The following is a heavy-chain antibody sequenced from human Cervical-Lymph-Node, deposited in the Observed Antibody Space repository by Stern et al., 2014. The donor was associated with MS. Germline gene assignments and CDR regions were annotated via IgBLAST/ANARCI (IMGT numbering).Heavy chain of an antibody. Sequence: QVQLGQSGAEVKKPGASVKVSCKASGYTFISYYMHWVRQAPGQGLEWMGIINPSGGTTSHAQKFQGRVTMTRDTSTSTVYMELSSLRSEDTAVYYCAREVAGHRLGMMDVWGQGTTVTVSS. V-gene: IGHV1-46*01. D-gene: IGHD6-19*01. CDR2: INPSGGTT. CDR1: GYTFISYY. CDR3: AREVAGHRLGMMDV. J-gene: IGHJ6*02.